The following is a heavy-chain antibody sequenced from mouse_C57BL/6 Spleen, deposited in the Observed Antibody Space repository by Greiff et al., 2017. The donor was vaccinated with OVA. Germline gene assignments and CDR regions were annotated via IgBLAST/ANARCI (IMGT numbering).Heavy chain of an antibody. V-gene: IGHV1-9*01. CDR1: GYTFTGYW. CDR3: ARSREIYYDYDEGFAY. CDR2: ILPGSGST. D-gene: IGHD2-4*01. Sequence: QVQLQQSGAELMKPGASVKLSCKATGYTFTGYWIEWVKQRPGHGLEWIGEILPGSGSTNYNEKFKGKATFTADTSSNTAYMQLSSLTTEDSAIYYCARSREIYYDYDEGFAYWGQGTLVTVSA. J-gene: IGHJ3*01.